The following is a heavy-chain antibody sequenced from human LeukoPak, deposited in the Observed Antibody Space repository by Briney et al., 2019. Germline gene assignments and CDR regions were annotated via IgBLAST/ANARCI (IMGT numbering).Heavy chain of an antibody. D-gene: IGHD3-22*01. Sequence: QPGGSLRLSCAASGFTFSSYAMHWVRQAPGKGLEWVAVISYDGSNKYYADSVKGRFTISRDNAKNSLYLQMNSLRAEDTAVYYCASDPARDYYDTSGYFRWVDYWGQGTLVTVSS. CDR1: GFTFSSYA. CDR2: ISYDGSNK. CDR3: ASDPARDYYDTSGYFRWVDY. V-gene: IGHV3-30-3*01. J-gene: IGHJ4*02.